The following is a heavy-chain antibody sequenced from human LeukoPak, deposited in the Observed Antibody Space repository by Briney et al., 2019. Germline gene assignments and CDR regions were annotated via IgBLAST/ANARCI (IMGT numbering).Heavy chain of an antibody. J-gene: IGHJ4*02. Sequence: GGSLRLSCAASGFTVSSNYMSWVRQAPGKGLEWVSVIYSGGSTYYADSVKGRFTISRDNSKNTLYLQMNSLRAEDTAVYYCAKDEVGSSSWYPMDYWGQGTLVTVSS. V-gene: IGHV3-53*05. CDR3: AKDEVGSSSWYPMDY. CDR2: IYSGGST. D-gene: IGHD6-13*01. CDR1: GFTVSSNY.